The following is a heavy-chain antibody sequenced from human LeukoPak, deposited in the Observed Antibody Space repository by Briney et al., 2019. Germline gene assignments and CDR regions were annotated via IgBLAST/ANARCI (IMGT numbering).Heavy chain of an antibody. V-gene: IGHV3-30*18. CDR1: GFTFSTYA. Sequence: GRSLRLSCAASGFTFSTYAMEWVRQAPGKGLEWVAVISLDGSNKLYADSVKGRFTISRENSKNTLYLQMNSLRGEDTAVYYCAKGHTTGWHFFDYWGQGTLVTVSS. D-gene: IGHD6-19*01. CDR2: ISLDGSNK. CDR3: AKGHTTGWHFFDY. J-gene: IGHJ4*02.